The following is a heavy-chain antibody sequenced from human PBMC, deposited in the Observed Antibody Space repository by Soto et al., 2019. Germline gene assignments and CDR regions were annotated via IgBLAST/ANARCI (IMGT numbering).Heavy chain of an antibody. CDR1: GFTFSSYS. CDR2: ISSSSSYI. J-gene: IGHJ4*02. D-gene: IGHD5-12*01. Sequence: PGGSLRLSCAASGFTFSSYSMNWVRQAPGKGLEWVSSISSSSSYIYYADSVKGRFTISRDNAKNSLYLQMNSLRAEDTAVYYCARADIVATTNFDYWGQGTLVTVPS. V-gene: IGHV3-21*01. CDR3: ARADIVATTNFDY.